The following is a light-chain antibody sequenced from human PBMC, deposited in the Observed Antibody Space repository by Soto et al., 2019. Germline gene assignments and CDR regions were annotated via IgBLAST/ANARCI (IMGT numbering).Light chain of an antibody. CDR2: EVS. J-gene: IGLJ1*01. V-gene: IGLV2-14*01. CDR3: SSYTSSSTLLYV. Sequence: QSVLTQPASVSGSPGQSITISCTGTSSDVGGYNYVSWCQQHPGKAPKLMIYEVSNRPSGVSNRFSGSKSGNTASLTISGLQAEDEADYYCSSYTSSSTLLYVFGTGTKV. CDR1: SSDVGGYNY.